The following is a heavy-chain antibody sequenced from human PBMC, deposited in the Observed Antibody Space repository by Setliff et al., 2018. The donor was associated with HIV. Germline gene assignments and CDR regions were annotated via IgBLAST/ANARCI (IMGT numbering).Heavy chain of an antibody. D-gene: IGHD5-18*01. Sequence: GGSLRLSCAASGFTFSNAWMSWVRQAPGKGLEWVGRIKSKADGGTVDYAAPVKGRFTISRDDSKNMLYLQMNSLKTEDTALYFCTTIKSYGAFDFWGQGALVTVSS. CDR2: IKSKADGGTV. J-gene: IGHJ4*02. CDR1: GFTFSNAW. V-gene: IGHV3-15*01. CDR3: TTIKSYGAFDF.